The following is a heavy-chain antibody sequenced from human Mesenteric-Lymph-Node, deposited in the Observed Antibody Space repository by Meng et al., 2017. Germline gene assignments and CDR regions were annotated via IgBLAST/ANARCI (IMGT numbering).Heavy chain of an antibody. CDR2: MSGNTLVT. J-gene: IGHJ4*02. D-gene: IGHD3-22*01. CDR3: ARDYYYDSSGYYLDYDY. V-gene: IGHV3-23*01. Sequence: GGSLSLSCAASGFTFSSLAMSWVRQTPGRGLEWVSTMSGNTLVTYYADSVRGRFTISRDNSKNTVYLQMNSLRAEDTAVYYCARDYYYDSSGYYLDYDYWGQGTLVTVSS. CDR1: GFTFSSLA.